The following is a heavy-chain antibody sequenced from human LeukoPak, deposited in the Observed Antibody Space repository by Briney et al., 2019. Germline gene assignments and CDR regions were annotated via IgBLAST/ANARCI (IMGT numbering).Heavy chain of an antibody. Sequence: GRSLRLSCAASGFTFDDYAMHWVRQVPGKGLEWVSGISWNSGSIDYADSVKGRFSISRDNAKNSLYLQMNSLRAEDMALYYCAKGDNYGSGTYYFDHWGQGTLVTVSS. V-gene: IGHV3-9*03. J-gene: IGHJ4*02. CDR3: AKGDNYGSGTYYFDH. CDR1: GFTFDDYA. D-gene: IGHD3-10*01. CDR2: ISWNSGSI.